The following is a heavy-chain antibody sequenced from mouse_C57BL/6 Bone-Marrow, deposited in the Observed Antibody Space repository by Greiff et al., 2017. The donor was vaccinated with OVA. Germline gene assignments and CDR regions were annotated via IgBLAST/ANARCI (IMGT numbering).Heavy chain of an antibody. D-gene: IGHD2-3*01. Sequence: EVHLVESGGGLVQPKGSLKLSCAASGFSFNTYAMNWVRQAPGKGLEWVARIRSKSNNYATYYADSVKDRFTISRDDSESMLYLQMNNLKTEDTAMYYCVRHGGLLLFDYWGQGTTLTVSS. CDR3: VRHGGLLLFDY. J-gene: IGHJ2*01. CDR1: GFSFNTYA. CDR2: IRSKSNNYAT. V-gene: IGHV10-1*01.